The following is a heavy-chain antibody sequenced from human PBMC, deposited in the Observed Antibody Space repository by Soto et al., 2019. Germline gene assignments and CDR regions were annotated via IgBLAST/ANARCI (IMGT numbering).Heavy chain of an antibody. V-gene: IGHV3-23*01. Sequence: GGSLRLSCAASGFTFSSYSMSRVRQAPGKGLEWVSAISGSGGSTYYADSVKGRFTISRDNSKNTLYLQMNSLRAEDTAVYYCAGRSSPFDYWGQGTLVPVSS. J-gene: IGHJ4*02. CDR3: AGRSSPFDY. CDR2: ISGSGGST. CDR1: GFTFSSYS.